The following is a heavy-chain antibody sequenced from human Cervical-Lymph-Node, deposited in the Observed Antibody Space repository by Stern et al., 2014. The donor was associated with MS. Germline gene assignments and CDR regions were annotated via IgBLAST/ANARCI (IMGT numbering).Heavy chain of an antibody. J-gene: IGHJ5*02. Sequence: EVQLVQSGGGLVQPGGSLRLSCAASGLTFTDYWMSWVRQAPGKGLEWVASIKPDGSEKNYVASVKDRFTISRDNAKNLLSLQMNSLRVEDTAVYFCTRGRAAAGSWGQGTLVTVSS. V-gene: IGHV3-7*01. CDR1: GLTFTDYW. D-gene: IGHD6-13*01. CDR2: IKPDGSEK. CDR3: TRGRAAAGS.